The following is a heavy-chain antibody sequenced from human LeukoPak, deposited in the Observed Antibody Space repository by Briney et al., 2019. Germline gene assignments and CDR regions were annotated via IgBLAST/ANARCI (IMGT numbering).Heavy chain of an antibody. CDR2: INQDGTEK. CDR1: GFTFSSYW. Sequence: GGSLRLSCAASGFTFSSYWMSWVRQAPGEGLEWVAKINQDGTEKAYVDSVRGRFTISRDNAKNSLFLQMNSLQTEDTAVYYCSTIFPYDSNVDWGQGTLVTVSS. J-gene: IGHJ4*02. V-gene: IGHV3-7*03. CDR3: STIFPYDSNVD. D-gene: IGHD3-22*01.